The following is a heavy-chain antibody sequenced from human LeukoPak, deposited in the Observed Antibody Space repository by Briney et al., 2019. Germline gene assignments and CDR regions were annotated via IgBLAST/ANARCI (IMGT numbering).Heavy chain of an antibody. Sequence: PGGSLRLSCAASGFTFSSYGMHWVRQAPGKGLEWVAFIRYDGSNKYYADSVKGRFTISGDNSKNTLYLQMNSLRVEDTAVYYCAKDGFGVVIIGHFDYWGQGTLVTVSS. CDR1: GFTFSSYG. CDR3: AKDGFGVVIIGHFDY. CDR2: IRYDGSNK. D-gene: IGHD3-3*01. J-gene: IGHJ4*02. V-gene: IGHV3-30*02.